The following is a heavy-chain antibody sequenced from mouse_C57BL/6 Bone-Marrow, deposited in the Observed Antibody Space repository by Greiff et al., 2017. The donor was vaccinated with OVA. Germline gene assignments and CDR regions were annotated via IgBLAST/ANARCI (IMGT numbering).Heavy chain of an antibody. Sequence: DVKLVESGGGLVKPGGSLKLSCAASGFTFSSYAMSWVRQTPEKRLEWVATISDGGSYTYYPDNVKGRFTISRDNAKNNLYLQMSHLKSEDTAMYYCARHYGSSYWYFDVWGTGTTVTVSS. D-gene: IGHD1-1*01. V-gene: IGHV5-4*03. CDR3: ARHYGSSYWYFDV. CDR1: GFTFSSYA. CDR2: ISDGGSYT. J-gene: IGHJ1*03.